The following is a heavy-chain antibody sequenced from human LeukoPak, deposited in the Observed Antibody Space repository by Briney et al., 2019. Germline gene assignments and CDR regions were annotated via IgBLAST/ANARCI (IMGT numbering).Heavy chain of an antibody. Sequence: ASVKVSCKASGYTFTGYYMHWVRQAPGQGLGWMGWINPNSGGTNYAQKFQGRVTMTRDTSISTAYMELSRLRSDDTAVYYCARGAAQYYYYYMDVWGKGTTVTISS. CDR2: INPNSGGT. CDR1: GYTFTGYY. CDR3: ARGAAQYYYYYMDV. J-gene: IGHJ6*03. V-gene: IGHV1-2*02. D-gene: IGHD2-15*01.